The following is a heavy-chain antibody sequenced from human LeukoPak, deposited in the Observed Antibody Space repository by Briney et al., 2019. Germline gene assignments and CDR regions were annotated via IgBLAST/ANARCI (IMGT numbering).Heavy chain of an antibody. V-gene: IGHV4-59*01. CDR2: IYYSGST. CDR1: GLTFSGSW. Sequence: PGGSLRLSCAVSGLTFSGSWITWIRQPPGMGLEWIGYIYYSGSTNYNPSLKSRVTISVDTSKNQFSLKLSSVTAADTAVYYCARLKYYYYYYMDVWGKGTTVTVSS. CDR3: ARLKYYYYYYMDV. J-gene: IGHJ6*03.